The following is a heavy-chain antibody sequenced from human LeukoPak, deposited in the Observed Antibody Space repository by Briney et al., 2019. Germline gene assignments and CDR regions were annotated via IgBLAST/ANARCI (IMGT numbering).Heavy chain of an antibody. J-gene: IGHJ4*02. D-gene: IGHD2-15*01. CDR3: ARDLYCSDAACSFDY. CDR1: GDSVSRKSVA. CDR2: TFYRSKWYN. Sequence: QTLSLTCAISGDSVSRKSVAWNWISKSPSRGLEWLGRTFYRSKWYNDYAVSVRSRITINADTSKNQFSLQLNSVSPEDTAVYYCARDLYCSDAACSFDYWGQGTLVTVSS. V-gene: IGHV6-1*01.